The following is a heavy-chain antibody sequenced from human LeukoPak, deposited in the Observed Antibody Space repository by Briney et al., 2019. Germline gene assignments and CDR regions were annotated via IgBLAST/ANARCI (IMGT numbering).Heavy chain of an antibody. D-gene: IGHD3-10*01. J-gene: IGHJ4*02. Sequence: GGSLRLSCAASGFTLSKNWMSWVRQAPGKGLEWVANIKQDGSDKYYVGSVKGRFTISRDNAKNSLYLQMNSLRAEDTALYYCARAPYFGELLDFDYWGQGTLVTVSS. V-gene: IGHV3-7*01. CDR1: GFTLSKNW. CDR3: ARAPYFGELLDFDY. CDR2: IKQDGSDK.